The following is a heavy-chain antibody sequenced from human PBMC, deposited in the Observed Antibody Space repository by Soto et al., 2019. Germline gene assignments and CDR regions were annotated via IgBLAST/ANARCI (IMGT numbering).Heavy chain of an antibody. Sequence: GGSLRLSCAASGFTVSSYGMHWVRQAPGKGLEWVAVIWYDGSNKYYADSVKGRFTISRDNSKNTLYLQMNSLRAEDTAVYYCARWGLGVDTAMVKLSYFDYWGQGTLVTVSS. CDR2: IWYDGSNK. V-gene: IGHV3-33*01. CDR3: ARWGLGVDTAMVKLSYFDY. J-gene: IGHJ4*02. CDR1: GFTVSSYG. D-gene: IGHD5-18*01.